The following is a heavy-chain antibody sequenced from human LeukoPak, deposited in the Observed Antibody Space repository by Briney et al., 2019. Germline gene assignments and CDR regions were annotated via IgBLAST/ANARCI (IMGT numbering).Heavy chain of an antibody. J-gene: IGHJ5*02. V-gene: IGHV1-18*04. CDR2: ISCYNGDT. CDR1: GYTFNSHG. Sequence: ASVKVSCEASGYTFNSHGISWVRQAPGQGLEWMGWISCYNGDTNYGQKFQGRVTLTTDRTTDTAYLELRNLRSDDTAVYYCARDPSNTSGWKTWFDPWGQGTLVTVSS. D-gene: IGHD2-2*01. CDR3: ARDPSNTSGWKTWFDP.